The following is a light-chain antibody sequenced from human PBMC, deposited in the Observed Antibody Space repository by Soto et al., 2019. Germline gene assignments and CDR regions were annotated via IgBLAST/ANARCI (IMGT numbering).Light chain of an antibody. CDR3: QQYNHWPYT. CDR2: GAS. Sequence: EIVMTQSPATLSVSPGEGATLSCRASQSVYSNLAWYQQKPGQPPRLLIYGASTRATGIPARFSGSGSGTEFTFTISSLQSEDFAAYYRQQYNHWPYTFGPGTKVDIK. CDR1: QSVYSN. J-gene: IGKJ3*01. V-gene: IGKV3-15*01.